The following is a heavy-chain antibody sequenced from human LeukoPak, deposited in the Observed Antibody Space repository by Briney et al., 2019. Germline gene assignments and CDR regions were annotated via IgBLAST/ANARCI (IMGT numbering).Heavy chain of an antibody. D-gene: IGHD2-15*01. Sequence: EASVKVSCKASGYTFTGYYMHWVRQAPGQGLEWMGWINPNSGGTNYAQKFQGRVTMTRDTSISTAYMELSRLRSDDTAVYYCARDQYCSGGSCYYGWFDPWGQGTLVTVSS. V-gene: IGHV1-2*02. J-gene: IGHJ5*02. CDR3: ARDQYCSGGSCYYGWFDP. CDR2: INPNSGGT. CDR1: GYTFTGYY.